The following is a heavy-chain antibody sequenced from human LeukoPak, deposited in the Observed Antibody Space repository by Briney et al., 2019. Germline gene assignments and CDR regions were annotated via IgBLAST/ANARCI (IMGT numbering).Heavy chain of an antibody. CDR3: AGASSYGFFVIDY. CDR2: IYTSGST. D-gene: IGHD5-18*01. J-gene: IGHJ4*02. CDR1: GGSISSGSCY. V-gene: IGHV4-61*02. Sequence: SQTLSLTCTVSGGSISSGSCYWSWIRQPAGKGLEWIGRIYTSGSTNYNPSLKSRVTISVDTSKNQFSLKLSSVTAADTAVYYCAGASSYGFFVIDYWGQGTLVTVSS.